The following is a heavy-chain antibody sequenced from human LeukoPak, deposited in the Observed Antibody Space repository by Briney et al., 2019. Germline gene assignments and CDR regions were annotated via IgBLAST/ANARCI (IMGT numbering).Heavy chain of an antibody. Sequence: PGGSLRLSCAASGFAFSSYEMNWVRQAPGMGLEWVSYIDGSGGSRHYADSVKGRFTISRDNAENSLYLQMESLRAEDTALYYCAREQAGCGGGCYDYWGEGILVTVSS. V-gene: IGHV3-48*03. J-gene: IGHJ4*02. CDR2: IDGSGGSR. CDR1: GFAFSSYE. CDR3: AREQAGCGGGCYDY. D-gene: IGHD2-21*02.